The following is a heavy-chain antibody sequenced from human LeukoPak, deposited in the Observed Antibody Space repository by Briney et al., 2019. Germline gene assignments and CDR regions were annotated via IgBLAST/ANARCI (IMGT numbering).Heavy chain of an antibody. D-gene: IGHD2-15*01. CDR2: ISYDGSNK. V-gene: IGHV3-30*04. CDR3: ARGQGYCSGGSCYSQDYFDY. CDR1: GFTFSSYA. J-gene: IGHJ4*02. Sequence: PGGSLRLSCAASGFTFSSYAMHWARQAPGKGLEWVAVISYDGSNKFYADSVKGRFTISRDNSKNTLYLKMNSLRAEDPAVYYCARGQGYCSGGSCYSQDYFDYWGQGTLVTVSS.